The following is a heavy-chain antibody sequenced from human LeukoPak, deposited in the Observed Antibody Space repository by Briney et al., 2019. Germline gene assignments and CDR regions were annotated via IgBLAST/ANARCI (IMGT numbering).Heavy chain of an antibody. Sequence: GGSLRLSCAASGFTFSSYAMHWVRQAPGKGLEWVAVISYDGSNKYYADSVKGRFTISRDNSKNPLYLQMNSLRAEDTAVYYCARDFHYYDSSGAFDYWGQGTLVTVSS. J-gene: IGHJ4*02. V-gene: IGHV3-30-3*01. CDR1: GFTFSSYA. D-gene: IGHD3-22*01. CDR2: ISYDGSNK. CDR3: ARDFHYYDSSGAFDY.